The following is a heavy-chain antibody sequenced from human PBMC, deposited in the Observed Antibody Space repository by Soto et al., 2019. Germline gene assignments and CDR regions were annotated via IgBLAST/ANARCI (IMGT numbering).Heavy chain of an antibody. CDR2: ISGSGGST. D-gene: IGHD3-10*01. Sequence: GGSLRLSCAASGFTFSGYAMSWVRQAPGKGLEWVSAISGSGGSTYYADSVKGRFTISRDNSKNTLYLQMNSLRAEDTAVYYCAKVSMVRGVIIDYYYYGMDVWGQGTKVSVSS. V-gene: IGHV3-23*01. CDR3: AKVSMVRGVIIDYYYYGMDV. CDR1: GFTFSGYA. J-gene: IGHJ6*02.